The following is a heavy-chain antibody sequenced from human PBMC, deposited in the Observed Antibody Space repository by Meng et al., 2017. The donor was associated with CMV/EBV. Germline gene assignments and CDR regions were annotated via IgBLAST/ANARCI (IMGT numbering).Heavy chain of an antibody. CDR2: ISNDGINK. D-gene: IGHD2-2*01. Sequence: GESLKISCAASGFTFSAYAMHWVRQAPGKGLEWVAVISNDGINKYYPDSVKGRFTISRDNSKNTLYLQMNSLRTEDTAVYYCAREGVGGYCSSTSCYSVPGQNWGQGTMVTVSS. CDR3: AREGVGGYCSSTSCYSVPGQN. V-gene: IGHV3-30*04. CDR1: GFTFSAYA. J-gene: IGHJ3*01.